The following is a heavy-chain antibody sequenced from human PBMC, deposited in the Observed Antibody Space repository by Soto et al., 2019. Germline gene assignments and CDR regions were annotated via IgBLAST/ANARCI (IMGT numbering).Heavy chain of an antibody. J-gene: IGHJ4*02. CDR1: GGSISSYY. D-gene: IGHD3-22*01. Sequence: PSETLSLTCTFSGGSISSYYWSWIRQPPGQGLEWIGYIYYSGSTNYNPSLKSRVTISVDTSKNQFSLKLSSVTAADTAVYYCASTYYYDSSGYYQSAGEPRLDYWGQGTLVTVS. CDR2: IYYSGST. V-gene: IGHV4-59*08. CDR3: ASTYYYDSSGYYQSAGEPRLDY.